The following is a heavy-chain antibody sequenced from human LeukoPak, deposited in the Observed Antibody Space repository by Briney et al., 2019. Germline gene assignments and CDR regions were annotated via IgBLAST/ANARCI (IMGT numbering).Heavy chain of an antibody. J-gene: IGHJ4*02. V-gene: IGHV3-74*01. CDR1: GFTFSSYW. CDR3: ARDRSIASDY. D-gene: IGHD6-6*01. Sequence: GGSLRLSCAASGFTFSSYWMHWVRQAPGKGLVWVSRSNSDGSSTNYADSVKGRLTISRDNAKNTLYLQMNSLRAEDTAVYYCARDRSIASDYWGQGTLVTVSS. CDR2: SNSDGSST.